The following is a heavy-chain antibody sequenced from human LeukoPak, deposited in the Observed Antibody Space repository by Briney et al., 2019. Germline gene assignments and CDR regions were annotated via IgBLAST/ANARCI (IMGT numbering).Heavy chain of an antibody. CDR1: GYTFTSYY. J-gene: IGHJ4*02. D-gene: IGHD4-23*01. CDR3: ARGDYGGNSMDY. Sequence: AGSVTVSCKASGYTFTSYYMHWVRQAPGQGLEGMGIIIPSGGSTSYAQNFQGRVTMTRDTSTSTVYMELSSLRSDDTAVYYCARGDYGGNSMDYWGQGTLVTVSS. V-gene: IGHV1-46*01. CDR2: IIPSGGST.